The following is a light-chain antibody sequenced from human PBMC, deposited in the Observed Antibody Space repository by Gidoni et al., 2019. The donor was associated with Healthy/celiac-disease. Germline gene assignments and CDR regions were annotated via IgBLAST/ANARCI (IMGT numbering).Light chain of an antibody. CDR3: QQRSNWPLT. CDR1: QSVSSY. V-gene: IGKV3-11*01. J-gene: IGKJ4*01. Sequence: EIVLTQSPATLSLSPGERATLSCRASQSVSSYLAWYQQKPGQAPRLLIYDASNRATGIPARFSGSASGTDFTLTISSLEPEDFAVYYCQQRSNWPLTFGGXTKVEI. CDR2: DAS.